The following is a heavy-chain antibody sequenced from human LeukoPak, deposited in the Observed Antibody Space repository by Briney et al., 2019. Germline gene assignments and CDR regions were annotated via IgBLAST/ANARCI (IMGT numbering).Heavy chain of an antibody. CDR2: INPSGGST. J-gene: IGHJ6*03. CDR1: GYTFTSYY. CDR3: ARLRSFLGVSYYYMDV. V-gene: IGHV1-46*01. D-gene: IGHD3-16*01. Sequence: ASVKVSCKASGYTFTSYYMHWVRQAPGQGLEWMGIINPSGGSTSYAQKFQGRVTMTRDMSTSTVYMELSSLRSEDTAVYYCARLRSFLGVSYYYMDVWGKGTTVTISS.